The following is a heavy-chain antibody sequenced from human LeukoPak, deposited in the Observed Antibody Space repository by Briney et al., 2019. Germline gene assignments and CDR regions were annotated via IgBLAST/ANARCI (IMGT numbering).Heavy chain of an antibody. V-gene: IGHV4-4*02. CDR2: IYHSGST. CDR3: ARGWDIVVVPAAVDAFDI. J-gene: IGHJ3*02. Sequence: SETLSLTCAVSGGSISSSNWWSWVRQPPGKGLEWFGEIYHSGSTNYNPSLKSRVTISVDKSKNQFSLKLSSVTAADTAVYYCARGWDIVVVPAAVDAFDIWGQGTMVTVSS. D-gene: IGHD2-2*01. CDR1: GGSISSSNW.